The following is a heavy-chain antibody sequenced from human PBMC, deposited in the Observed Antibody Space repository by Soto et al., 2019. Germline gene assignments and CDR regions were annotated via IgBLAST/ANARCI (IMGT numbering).Heavy chain of an antibody. V-gene: IGHV3-15*01. CDR1: GFTFSNAW. CDR2: ITSKTSGGAA. Sequence: EVQLVESGGGLVKPRGSLRLSCAASGFTFSNAWMIWVRQAPGKGLEWLGRITSKTSGGAADYHAPVEGRFTNSRDDSKNTLYLQMNSLKTEETAIYYCPTDRVASRVDSWGQGKLVTLSS. J-gene: IGHJ4*02. CDR3: PTDRVASRVDS.